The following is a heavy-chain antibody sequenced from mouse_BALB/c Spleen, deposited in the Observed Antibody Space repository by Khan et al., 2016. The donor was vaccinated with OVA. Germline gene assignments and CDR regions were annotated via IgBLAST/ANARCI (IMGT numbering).Heavy chain of an antibody. CDR2: IYPGSGTT. D-gene: IGHD1-1*01. CDR3: ARGGYGTSGAF. Sequence: QVQLKQSGPELVKPGASVKMSCKASGYTFTDYVLTWVKQRTGQGLEWIGEIYPGSGTTYYNEKFKGKATLTADKSSNTAYMQLSSLTSEDSAVYFCARGGYGTSGAFWGQGTLVTVSA. CDR1: GYTFTDYV. V-gene: IGHV1-77*01. J-gene: IGHJ3*01.